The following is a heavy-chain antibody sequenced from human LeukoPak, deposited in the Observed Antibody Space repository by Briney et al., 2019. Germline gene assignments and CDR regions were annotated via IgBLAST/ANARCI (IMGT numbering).Heavy chain of an antibody. CDR1: GGFFSSTSYY. Sequence: PSDTLSLTCTLWGGFFSSTSYYWGWIRQPPGKGLEWIGTIYYGGGTYYSPSLKSRVTISSDASKNQFSLRLSSVTAADTAVYYCARLLGYCSGGSCYPPSWGQGTLVTVSS. J-gene: IGHJ5*02. CDR3: ARLLGYCSGGSCYPPS. V-gene: IGHV4-39*01. D-gene: IGHD2-15*01. CDR2: IYYGGGT.